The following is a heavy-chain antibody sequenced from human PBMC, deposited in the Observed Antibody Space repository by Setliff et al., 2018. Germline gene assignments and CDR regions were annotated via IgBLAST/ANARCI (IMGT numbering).Heavy chain of an antibody. CDR1: GYSISSGYI. V-gene: IGHV4-38-2*02. CDR2: IGHTGSI. Sequence: SETLSLTCTVSGYSISSGYIWGWVRQPPGKGLEWVGNIGHTGSINYNPSLKSRLTISRDTSKNQVSLKLNSVTATDTAVYYCARDLGHGGDSDYWGQGILVTVS. J-gene: IGHJ4*02. CDR3: ARDLGHGGDSDY. D-gene: IGHD2-21*02.